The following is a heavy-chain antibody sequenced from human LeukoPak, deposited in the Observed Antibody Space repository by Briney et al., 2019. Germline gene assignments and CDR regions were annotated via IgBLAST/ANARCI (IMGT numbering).Heavy chain of an antibody. D-gene: IGHD6-19*01. CDR3: ANDLVRQEWLYQFYY. CDR2: ISGSGGST. V-gene: IGHV3-23*01. J-gene: IGHJ4*02. CDR1: GFTFSSLA. Sequence: PGGSLRLSCSASGFTFSSLAMSWDRQAPGKGLEWVSDISGSGGSTYYADSVKGRFTISRDNSKNKLYLQMHSLRAEDTAVYYCANDLVRQEWLYQFYYWGQGTLVTVSS.